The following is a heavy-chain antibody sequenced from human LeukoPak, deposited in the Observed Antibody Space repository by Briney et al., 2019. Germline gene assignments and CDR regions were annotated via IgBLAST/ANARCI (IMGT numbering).Heavy chain of an antibody. Sequence: ASVKVSCKVSGYTLTELSMHWVRQAPGKGLEWMGGFDPEDGETIYAQKFQGRVTMTEDTSTDTAYMELSSLRSEDTAVYYCETGATMVRGDTNDYWGQGPLVPVSS. CDR3: ETGATMVRGDTNDY. J-gene: IGHJ4*02. CDR2: FDPEDGET. CDR1: GYTLTELS. D-gene: IGHD3-10*01. V-gene: IGHV1-24*01.